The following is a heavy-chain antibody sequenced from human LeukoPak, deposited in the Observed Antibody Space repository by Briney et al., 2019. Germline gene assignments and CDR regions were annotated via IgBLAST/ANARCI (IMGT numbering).Heavy chain of an antibody. J-gene: IGHJ4*02. CDR3: AKNGYCSGTICYQDY. Sequence: GGSLRLSCAASRFTFSNYAMNWVRQAPGKGLEWVSVISGSGGNTHYAESVKGRFTISRDNSKNTLYLQMDSLRAEDTAVYYCAKNGYCSGTICYQDYWGQGTLVTVSS. CDR2: ISGSGGNT. D-gene: IGHD2-2*03. V-gene: IGHV3-23*01. CDR1: RFTFSNYA.